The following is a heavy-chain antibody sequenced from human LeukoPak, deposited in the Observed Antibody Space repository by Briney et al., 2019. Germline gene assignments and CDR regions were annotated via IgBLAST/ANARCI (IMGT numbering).Heavy chain of an antibody. CDR1: GGSISSYY. V-gene: IGHV4-59*01. Sequence: SETLSLTCTVSGGSISSYYWSWIRQPPGKGLEWIGYIYYSGSTNYNPSLKSRVTISVDTSKNQFSLKLSSVTAADTAVYYCARDFSSSWYGGMDVWGQGTTVTVSS. CDR2: IYYSGST. J-gene: IGHJ6*02. D-gene: IGHD6-13*01. CDR3: ARDFSSSWYGGMDV.